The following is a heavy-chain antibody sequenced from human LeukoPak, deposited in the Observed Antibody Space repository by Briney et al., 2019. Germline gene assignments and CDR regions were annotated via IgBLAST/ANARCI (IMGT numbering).Heavy chain of an antibody. CDR1: GGSISSYY. CDR3: GKTDIYFNPIDY. Sequence: SETLSLTCTVSGGSISSYYWSWIRQPPGKGLEWIGYIYYSGSTNYNPSLKSRVTISVDTSKNQFSLKLSSVTAADTAIYYCGKTDIYFNPIDYWGPGSLVTVSS. CDR2: IYYSGST. D-gene: IGHD3-9*01. V-gene: IGHV4-59*08. J-gene: IGHJ4*02.